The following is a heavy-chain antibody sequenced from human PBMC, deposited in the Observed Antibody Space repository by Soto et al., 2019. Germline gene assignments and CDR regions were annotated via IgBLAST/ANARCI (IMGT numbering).Heavy chain of an antibody. V-gene: IGHV4-38-2*01. J-gene: IGHJ3*01. CDR3: ARARWYDAFDV. CDR2: IFHGGNT. CDR1: GFFISSGNY. Sequence: SETLSLTCAVSGFFISSGNYWGWIRKPPGKGLEWIGSIFHGGNTYYNPSLKSRATISVDMSKNQFSLKLNSVTAADTAVYYCARARWYDAFDVWGQGTVVTVSS. D-gene: IGHD2-15*01.